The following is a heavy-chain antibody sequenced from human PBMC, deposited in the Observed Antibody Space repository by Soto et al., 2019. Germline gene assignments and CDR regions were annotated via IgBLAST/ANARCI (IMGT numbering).Heavy chain of an antibody. Sequence: EVELVESGGDVAQPGGSLRLSCAVSGFTFSHYWMHWVRQAPGGGLEWVSGINGDGRTTTYAESVKGRFTISRENAKNTMSLQMTSLRDADTAVYFCARAPPYGVNSGPEDSWGQGTLVTVSS. V-gene: IGHV3-74*03. J-gene: IGHJ4*02. CDR1: GFTFSHYW. D-gene: IGHD4-17*01. CDR3: ARAPPYGVNSGPEDS. CDR2: INGDGRTT.